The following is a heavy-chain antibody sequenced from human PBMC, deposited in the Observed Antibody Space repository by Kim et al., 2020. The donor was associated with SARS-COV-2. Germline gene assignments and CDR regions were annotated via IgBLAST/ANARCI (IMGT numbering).Heavy chain of an antibody. D-gene: IGHD3-3*01. Sequence: SETLSLTCTVSGGSISSGGYYWSWIRQHPGKGLEWIGYIYYSGSTYYNPSLKSRVTISVDTSKNQFSLKLSSVTAADTAVYYCARLVRNTIFGVVTSREWAFDIWGQGTMVTVSS. V-gene: IGHV4-31*03. J-gene: IGHJ3*02. CDR3: ARLVRNTIFGVVTSREWAFDI. CDR1: GGSISSGGYY. CDR2: IYYSGST.